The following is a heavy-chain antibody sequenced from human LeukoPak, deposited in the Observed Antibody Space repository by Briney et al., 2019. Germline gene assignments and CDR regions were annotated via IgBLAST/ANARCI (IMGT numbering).Heavy chain of an antibody. CDR3: ARRPRTATTPFDY. D-gene: IGHD4-17*01. J-gene: IGHJ4*02. CDR1: GYTFTGYY. V-gene: IGHV1-2*02. CDR2: INPNSGGT. Sequence: ASVKVSCKASGYTFTGYYMHWVRQAPGQGLEWMGWINPNSGGTDYAQKFQGRVTMTRDTSISTAYMELSRLRSDDTAVYYCARRPRTATTPFDYWGQGTLVTVSS.